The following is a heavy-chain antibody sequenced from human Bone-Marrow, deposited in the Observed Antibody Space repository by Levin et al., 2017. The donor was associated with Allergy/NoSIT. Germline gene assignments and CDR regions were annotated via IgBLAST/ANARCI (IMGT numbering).Heavy chain of an antibody. D-gene: IGHD3-22*01. CDR2: ISGSGGST. CDR3: AKVRYYYDSSGYPYYYYYYGMDV. Sequence: GGSLRLSCAASGFTFSSYAMSWVRQAPGKGLEWVSAISGSGGSTYYADSVKGRFTISRDNSKNTLYLQMNSLRAEDTAVYYCAKVRYYYDSSGYPYYYYYYGMDVWGQGTTVTVSS. J-gene: IGHJ6*02. CDR1: GFTFSSYA. V-gene: IGHV3-23*01.